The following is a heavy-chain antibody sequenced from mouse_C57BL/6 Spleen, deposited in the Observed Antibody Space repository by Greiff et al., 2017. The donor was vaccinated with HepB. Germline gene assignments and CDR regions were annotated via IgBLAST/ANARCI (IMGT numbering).Heavy chain of an antibody. V-gene: IGHV3-6*01. D-gene: IGHD2-3*01. Sequence: EVQLQQSGPGLVKPSQSLSLTCSVTGYSITSGYYWNWIRQFPGNKLEWMGYISYDGSNNYNPSLKNRISITRDTSKNQFFLKLNSVTTEDTATYYCARDDGYWGDYWGQGTTLTVSS. CDR2: ISYDGSN. CDR3: ARDDGYWGDY. CDR1: GYSITSGYY. J-gene: IGHJ2*01.